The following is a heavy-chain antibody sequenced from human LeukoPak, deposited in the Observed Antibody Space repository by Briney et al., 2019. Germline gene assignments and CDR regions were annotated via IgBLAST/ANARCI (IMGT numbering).Heavy chain of an antibody. D-gene: IGHD1-14*01. CDR3: ARLTRWLGGY. CDR2: INHSGST. J-gene: IGHJ4*02. V-gene: IGHV4-34*01. CDR1: GGSFSGYY. Sequence: SETLSLTCAVYGGSFSGYYWSWIRQPPGKGLEWIGEINHSGSTNYNPSLKSRVTISVDTSKNQFSLKLSSVTAADTAVYYCARLTRWLGGYWGQGTLVTVSS.